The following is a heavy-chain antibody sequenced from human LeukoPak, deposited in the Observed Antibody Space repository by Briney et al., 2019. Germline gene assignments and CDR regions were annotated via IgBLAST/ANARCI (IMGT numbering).Heavy chain of an antibody. D-gene: IGHD3-22*01. V-gene: IGHV4-61*02. J-gene: IGHJ4*02. CDR3: ARECYYDSSGHAGYFDY. Sequence: SETLSLTCTVSGGSISSGSYYWRWIRQPAGKGLEWIGRIYTSGSTNYNPSLKSRVTISVDTSKNQFSLKLSSVTAADTAVYYCARECYYDSSGHAGYFDYWGQGTLVTVSS. CDR1: GGSISSGSYY. CDR2: IYTSGST.